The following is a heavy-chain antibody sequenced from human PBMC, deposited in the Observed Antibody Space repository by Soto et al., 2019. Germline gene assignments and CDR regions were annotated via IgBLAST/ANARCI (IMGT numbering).Heavy chain of an antibody. V-gene: IGHV1-2*04. CDR3: ARDPGGTGTFSSKAFFDY. CDR1: GYTFTGYY. J-gene: IGHJ4*02. Sequence: GASVKVSCKASGYTFTGYYMHWVRQAPGQGLEWMGWINPNSGGTNYAQKFQGWVTMTRDTSISTAYMELSRLRSDDTAVYYCARDPGGTGTFSSKAFFDYWGQGTLVTVSS. CDR2: INPNSGGT. D-gene: IGHD1-1*01.